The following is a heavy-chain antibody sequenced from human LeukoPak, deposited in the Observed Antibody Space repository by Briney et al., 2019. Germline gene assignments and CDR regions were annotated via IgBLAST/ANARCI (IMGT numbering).Heavy chain of an antibody. CDR2: INPNSGGT. CDR1: GYTFTGYY. CDR3: ARFMDDSSLNWFHP. J-gene: IGHJ5*02. D-gene: IGHD3-22*01. V-gene: IGHV1-2*06. Sequence: GASVKVSCKASGYTFTGYYMHWVRQAPGQGLEWMGRINPNSGGTNYAQKFQGRVTMTRDTSISTAYMELSRLRSDDTAVYYCARFMDDSSLNWFHPRGQGTLVTVSP.